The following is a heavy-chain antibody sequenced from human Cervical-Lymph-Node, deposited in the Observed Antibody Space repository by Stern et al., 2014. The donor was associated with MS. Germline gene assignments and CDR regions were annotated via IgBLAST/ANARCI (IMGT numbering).Heavy chain of an antibody. CDR3: ASHRNGFNPFDN. V-gene: IGHV3-21*02. Sequence: EVQLVESGGGLVKPGGSLRLSCAASGITFSSYSMNWVRQAPGKGLEWVSSIGSSGDYIYYADSVQGRFTISRDNAKTSLYLEMNGLRAEDTAVYYCASHRNGFNPFDNWGRGTLVIVSS. J-gene: IGHJ4*02. CDR1: GITFSSYS. D-gene: IGHD5-24*01. CDR2: IGSSGDYI.